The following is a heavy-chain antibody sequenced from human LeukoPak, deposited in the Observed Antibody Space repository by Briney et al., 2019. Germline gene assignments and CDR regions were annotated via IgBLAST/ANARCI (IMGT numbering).Heavy chain of an antibody. CDR3: ARGWGYYDFWSGYYGFDY. CDR2: FFYSGST. V-gene: IGHV4-59*01. J-gene: IGHJ4*02. Sequence: PSETLSLTCTVSGGSISSYYWSWIRQPPGKGLEWFGFFFYSGSTNYNPSLKSRVTISVDTSKNQFSLKLSSVTAADTAVYYCARGWGYYDFWSGYYGFDYWGQGTLVTVSS. D-gene: IGHD3-3*01. CDR1: GGSISSYY.